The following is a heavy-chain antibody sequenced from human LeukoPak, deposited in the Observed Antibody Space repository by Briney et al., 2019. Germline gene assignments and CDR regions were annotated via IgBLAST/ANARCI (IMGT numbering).Heavy chain of an antibody. Sequence: GESLKISCKGSGYSFTSYWIGWVRQMPGKGLEWMGIIYPGDSDTRYSPSFQGQVTISADKSISTAYLQWSSLKASDTAMYYCARRVSSGWYMYYFDYWGQGTLVTVSS. V-gene: IGHV5-51*01. CDR3: ARRVSSGWYMYYFDY. J-gene: IGHJ4*02. CDR2: IYPGDSDT. CDR1: GYSFTSYW. D-gene: IGHD6-19*01.